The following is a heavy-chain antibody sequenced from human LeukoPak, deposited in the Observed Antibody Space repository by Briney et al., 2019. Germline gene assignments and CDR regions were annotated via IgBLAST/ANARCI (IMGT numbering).Heavy chain of an antibody. D-gene: IGHD2-8*02. CDR2: ISGSGGST. J-gene: IGHJ4*02. CDR3: ARAGPAFDY. Sequence: PGGSLRLSCAASGFTFSKYAMTWVRQAPGKGLKWVSGISGSGGSTYYADSVKGRFTISRDNSKNTLYLQMNSLRAEDTAVYYCARAGPAFDYWGQGTLVTVSS. V-gene: IGHV3-23*01. CDR1: GFTFSKYA.